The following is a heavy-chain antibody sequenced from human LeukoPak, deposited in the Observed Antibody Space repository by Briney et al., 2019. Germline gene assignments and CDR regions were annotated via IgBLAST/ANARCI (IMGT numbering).Heavy chain of an antibody. D-gene: IGHD2-2*01. Sequence: TPSETLSLTCTVSGGSISSYYWSWIRQPPGKGLEWIGNIDYSGSTIYNPALKSRVTMSVDTSKNQFSLNLTSVTAADTAVYFCAKGGYCSDTNCLRAFDIWGQGTMVTVSS. J-gene: IGHJ3*02. CDR3: AKGGYCSDTNCLRAFDI. V-gene: IGHV4-59*01. CDR1: GGSISSYY. CDR2: IDYSGST.